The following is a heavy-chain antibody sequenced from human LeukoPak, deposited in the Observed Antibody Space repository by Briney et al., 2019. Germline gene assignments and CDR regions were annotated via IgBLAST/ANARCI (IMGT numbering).Heavy chain of an antibody. CDR1: GFNFIDYS. Sequence: GGSLRLSCAASGFNFIDYSMNWVRQAPGKGLERISYIGISSGNTKYADSVKGRFTISRDKARISLYLQMNSLRVEDTAMYYCARDHRYAFDNWGHGTLVTVSS. J-gene: IGHJ4*01. CDR3: ARDHRYAFDN. V-gene: IGHV3-48*01. CDR2: IGISSGNT. D-gene: IGHD5-12*01.